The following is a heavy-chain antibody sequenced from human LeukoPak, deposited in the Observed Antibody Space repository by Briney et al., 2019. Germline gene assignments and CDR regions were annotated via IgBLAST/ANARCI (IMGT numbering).Heavy chain of an antibody. J-gene: IGHJ4*02. CDR3: AKEIAAGTGVDY. D-gene: IGHD6-13*01. Sequence: GGSLRLSCAASGFTVSSNYMSWVRQAPGKGLEWVSVIYSGGSTYYADSVKGRFTISRDNSKNTLYLQMNSLRAEDTAVYYCAKEIAAGTGVDYWGQGTLVTVSS. CDR1: GFTVSSNY. CDR2: IYSGGST. V-gene: IGHV3-66*01.